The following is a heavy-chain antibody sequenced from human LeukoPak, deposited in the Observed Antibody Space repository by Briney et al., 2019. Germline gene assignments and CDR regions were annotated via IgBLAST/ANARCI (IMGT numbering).Heavy chain of an antibody. V-gene: IGHV4-34*01. CDR1: GGSFSDYY. CDR2: ITDSGST. J-gene: IGHJ4*02. Sequence: PSETLSLTCAVYGGSFSDYYWSWIRQPLGKGLEWIAEITDSGSTNYIPSLKSRVSISVDTSRNQFSLKVNSVTAADTAVYYCARGGLYSNYFDSWGQGTLVTVSS. D-gene: IGHD4-11*01. CDR3: ARGGLYSNYFDS.